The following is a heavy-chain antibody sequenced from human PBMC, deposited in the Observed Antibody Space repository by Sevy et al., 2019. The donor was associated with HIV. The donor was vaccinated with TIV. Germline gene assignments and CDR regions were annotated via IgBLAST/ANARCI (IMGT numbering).Heavy chain of an antibody. V-gene: IGHV3-15*01. CDR3: ATDWTVYGMDV. J-gene: IGHJ6*02. Sequence: GGSLRLSCAASGFTFSNAWMSWVRQAPGKGLEWVGHIKTKTDGGTTDYAAPVKGRFTISRDDSKNTLYLQMNSLKTEDTAVYYCATDWTVYGMDVWGQGTTVTVSS. D-gene: IGHD2-21*02. CDR1: GFTFSNAW. CDR2: IKTKTDGGTT.